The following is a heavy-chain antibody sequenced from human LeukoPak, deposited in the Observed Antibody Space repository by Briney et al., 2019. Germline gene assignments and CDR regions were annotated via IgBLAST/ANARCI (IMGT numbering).Heavy chain of an antibody. V-gene: IGHV4-4*07. CDR2: IYTSGST. D-gene: IGHD3-10*01. CDR1: GGSLSSYY. J-gene: IGHJ3*02. Sequence: SETLSLTCTVSGGSLSSYYWNWIRQPAGKGLEWIGRIYTSGSTNYNPSLKSRVTMSVDTSKNQFSLKLSSVTAADTAVYYWARDKSRTYGSADAFDIWGQGTMVTVSS. CDR3: ARDKSRTYGSADAFDI.